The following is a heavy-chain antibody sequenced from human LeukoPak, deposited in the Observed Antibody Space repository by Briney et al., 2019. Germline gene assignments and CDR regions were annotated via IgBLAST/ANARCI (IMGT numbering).Heavy chain of an antibody. CDR3: ARDEGIVGATYYYYYYGMDV. CDR1: GGSISSYY. J-gene: IGHJ6*02. D-gene: IGHD1-26*01. V-gene: IGHV4-4*07. Sequence: SETLSLTCTVSGGSISSYYWSWIRQPAGKGLEWIGRIYTSGSTNYNPSLKSRVTMSVDTSKNQFSLKLSSVTAADTAVYYCARDEGIVGATYYYYYYGMDVWGQGTTVTVSS. CDR2: IYTSGST.